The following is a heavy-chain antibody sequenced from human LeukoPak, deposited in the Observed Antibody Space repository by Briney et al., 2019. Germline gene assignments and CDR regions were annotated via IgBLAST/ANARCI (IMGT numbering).Heavy chain of an antibody. CDR2: VDRDASNI. CDR1: ELTFYTFW. Sequence: GESLRLSCAASELTFYTFWMHWVRQVPGKGLVWVARVDRDASNIDYADSVKGRFTVSRDNSKNTLYLEMNSLRVEDTAVYYRAGGGFSGFDRWGQGVLVSVSS. J-gene: IGHJ4*02. V-gene: IGHV3-74*01. D-gene: IGHD5-12*01. CDR3: AGGGFSGFDR.